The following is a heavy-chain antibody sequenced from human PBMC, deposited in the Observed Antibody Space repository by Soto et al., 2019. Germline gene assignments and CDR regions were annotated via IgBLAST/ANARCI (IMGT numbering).Heavy chain of an antibody. Sequence: QVQLQESGPGLVKPSETLSLTCTVSGGSISSYYWSWIRQPAGKGLEWIGRIYTSGSTNYNPSLKSRVTMSVDKSKNQFSLKLSSVIAADTAVYYCARDRSSDTITDQFDYWGQGTLVTVSS. J-gene: IGHJ4*02. D-gene: IGHD5-12*01. CDR2: IYTSGST. CDR3: ARDRSSDTITDQFDY. CDR1: GGSISSYY. V-gene: IGHV4-4*07.